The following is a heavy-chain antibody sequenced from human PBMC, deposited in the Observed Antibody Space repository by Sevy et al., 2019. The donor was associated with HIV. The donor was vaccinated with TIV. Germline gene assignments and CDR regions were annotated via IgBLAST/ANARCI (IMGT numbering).Heavy chain of an antibody. CDR1: GFTCDDYA. Sequence: GGSLRLSCAASGFTCDDYAMHWVRQAPGKGLEWVSGISWNSGSIGYADSVKGRFTISRDNAKNSLYLQMNSLRAEDTALYYCAKARRVVVEGGAFDIWGQGTMVTVSS. J-gene: IGHJ3*02. CDR3: AKARRVVVEGGAFDI. V-gene: IGHV3-9*01. CDR2: ISWNSGSI. D-gene: IGHD3-22*01.